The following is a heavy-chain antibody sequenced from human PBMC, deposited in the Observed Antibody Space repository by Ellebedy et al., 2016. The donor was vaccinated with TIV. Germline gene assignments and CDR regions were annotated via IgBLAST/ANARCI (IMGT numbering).Heavy chain of an antibody. Sequence: SETLSLTCTVSGGSISSYYWSWIRQPPGKGLEWIGYIYYSGNTNYNPSLQSRVTISEDTSKKQFSLELNSVTATDTAVYYCARGDRIYDYVWGTNRYTSVFDYWGQGTLVTVSS. V-gene: IGHV4-59*12. J-gene: IGHJ4*02. CDR3: ARGDRIYDYVWGTNRYTSVFDY. D-gene: IGHD3-16*02. CDR2: IYYSGNT. CDR1: GGSISSYY.